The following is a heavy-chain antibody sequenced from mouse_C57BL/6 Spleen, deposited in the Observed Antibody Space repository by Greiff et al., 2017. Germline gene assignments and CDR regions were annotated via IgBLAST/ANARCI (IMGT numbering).Heavy chain of an antibody. CDR2: INPNNGGT. Sequence: EVQLQQSGPELVKPGASVKISCKASGYTFTDYYMNWVKQSHGKSLEWIGDINPNNGGTSYNQKFKGKATLTVDKSSSTAYMELRSLTSEDSAVYYCANQRGDYWGQGTTRTVSS. V-gene: IGHV1-26*01. CDR3: ANQRGDY. CDR1: GYTFTDYY. J-gene: IGHJ2*01.